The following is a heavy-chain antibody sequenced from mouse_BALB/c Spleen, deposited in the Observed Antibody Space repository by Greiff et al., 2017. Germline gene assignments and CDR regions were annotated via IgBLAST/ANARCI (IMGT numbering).Heavy chain of an antibody. CDR3: ARRGGKGGAMDY. CDR2: ILPGSGST. D-gene: IGHD2-1*01. Sequence: VQLQQSGAELMKPGASVKISCKATGYTFSSYWIEWVKQRPGHGLEWIGEILPGSGSTNYNEKFKGKATFTADTSSNTASMQLSSLTSEDSAVYYCARRGGKGGAMDYWGQGTSVTVSS. CDR1: GYTFSSYW. V-gene: IGHV1-9*01. J-gene: IGHJ4*01.